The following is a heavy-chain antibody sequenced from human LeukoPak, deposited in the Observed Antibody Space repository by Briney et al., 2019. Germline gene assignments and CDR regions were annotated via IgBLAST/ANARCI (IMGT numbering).Heavy chain of an antibody. J-gene: IGHJ4*02. CDR2: IIPIFGTA. D-gene: IGHD3-22*01. CDR3: ARFEVNHEDSSSFYYFDH. Sequence: ASVKVSCKASGGTFSSYAISWVRQAPGQGLEWMGGIIPIFGTANYAQKFQGRVMITADESTSTAYMELSSLRSEDTAVYYCARFEVNHEDSSSFYYFDHWGQGTLVTVSS. CDR1: GGTFSSYA. V-gene: IGHV1-69*13.